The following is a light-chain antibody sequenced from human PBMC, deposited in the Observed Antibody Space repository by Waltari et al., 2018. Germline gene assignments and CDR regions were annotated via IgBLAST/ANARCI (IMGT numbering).Light chain of an antibody. Sequence: EIVMTQSPATLSVSPGERATLSCRASQSISSNLAWYQQKTGQPPSRLIYSVSTRATGIPARFSGSGSGTEFTLTISSLQSEDFAVYYCQQYDNWPPWTFGQGTKVELE. V-gene: IGKV3-15*01. J-gene: IGKJ1*01. CDR1: QSISSN. CDR3: QQYDNWPPWT. CDR2: SVS.